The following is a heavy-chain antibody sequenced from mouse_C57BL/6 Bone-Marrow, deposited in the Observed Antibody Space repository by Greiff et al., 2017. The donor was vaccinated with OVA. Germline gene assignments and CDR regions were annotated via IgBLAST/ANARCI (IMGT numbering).Heavy chain of an antibody. J-gene: IGHJ3*01. V-gene: IGHV1-76*01. CDR2: IYPGSGNT. CDR1: GYTFTDYY. CDR3: ARCKWLLSFTY. D-gene: IGHD2-3*01. Sequence: QVQLQQSGAELVRPGASVKLSCKASGYTFTDYYINWVKQRPGQGLEWIARIYPGSGNTYYNEKFKGKATLTAEKSSSTAYMQLSSLTSEDSAVYFCARCKWLLSFTYWGQGTLVTVSA.